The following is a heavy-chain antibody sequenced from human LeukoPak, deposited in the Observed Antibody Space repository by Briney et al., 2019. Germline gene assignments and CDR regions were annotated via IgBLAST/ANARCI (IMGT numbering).Heavy chain of an antibody. CDR3: AKAIGYSYGWSYYFDY. D-gene: IGHD5-18*01. Sequence: GGSLRLSCAASGFTLSSYAMSWVRQAPGKGLEWVSAIGGSGGSTKYADSVKGRFTISRDKSKNTLYLQMNSLRAEDTAVYYCAKAIGYSYGWSYYFDYWGQGTLVTVSS. CDR2: IGGSGGST. CDR1: GFTLSSYA. J-gene: IGHJ4*02. V-gene: IGHV3-23*01.